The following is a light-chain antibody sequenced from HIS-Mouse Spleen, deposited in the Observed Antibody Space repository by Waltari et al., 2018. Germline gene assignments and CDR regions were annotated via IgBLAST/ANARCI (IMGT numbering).Light chain of an antibody. Sequence: SYELTQPPSVSVSPGQTASITCSGDALPNQYAIWYQQKPGQAPVLVIYKDSERPSGIPERFSGSSSGTTVTLTISGVQAEDEADYYCQSADSSGTYWVFGGGTKLTVL. V-gene: IGLV3-25*03. CDR2: KDS. CDR1: ALPNQY. CDR3: QSADSSGTYWV. J-gene: IGLJ3*02.